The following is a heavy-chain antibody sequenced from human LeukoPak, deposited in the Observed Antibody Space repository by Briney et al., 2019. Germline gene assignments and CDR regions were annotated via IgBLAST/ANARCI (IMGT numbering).Heavy chain of an antibody. CDR3: AKGGIGGTVVTFDAFDI. J-gene: IGHJ3*02. Sequence: GGSQRLSCAASGFKFSDHYIDWVRQAPGKGLEWVGRSRNKASSYTTEYAASVEGRFTISRDVSESSLYLQMNSLRTEDTAVYYCAKGGIGGTVVTFDAFDIWGQGTMVTVSS. CDR2: SRNKASSYTT. V-gene: IGHV3-72*01. CDR1: GFKFSDHY. D-gene: IGHD4-23*01.